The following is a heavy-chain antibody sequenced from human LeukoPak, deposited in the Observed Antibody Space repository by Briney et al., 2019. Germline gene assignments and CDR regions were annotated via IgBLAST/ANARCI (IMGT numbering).Heavy chain of an antibody. CDR2: INPSGGST. CDR3: ARAPGSCSSTSCYWGDNYFQQ. J-gene: IGHJ1*01. V-gene: IGHV1-46*01. D-gene: IGHD2-2*01. CDR1: GYTFTSYY. Sequence: ASVKVSCKASGYTFTSYYMHWVRQAPGQGLEWMGIINPSGGSTSYAQKFQGRVTMTRDTSTSTVYMELSSLGSEDTAVCYCARAPGSCSSTSCYWGDNYFQQWGQGTLVTVSS.